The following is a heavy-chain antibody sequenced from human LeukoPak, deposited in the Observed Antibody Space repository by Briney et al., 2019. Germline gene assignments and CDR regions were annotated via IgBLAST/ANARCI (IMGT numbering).Heavy chain of an antibody. CDR1: GFTFNSYA. D-gene: IGHD6-13*01. CDR3: ARDSKLDYYYYYMDV. Sequence: PGGSLILYYATYGFTFNSYAISWVRQAPGKGLDLLSANSGSGGSTYYADSVKGRFTISRDNSKNTLYLQMNSLRAEDTAVYYCARDSKLDYYYYYMDVWGKGTTVTISS. V-gene: IGHV3-23*01. J-gene: IGHJ6*03. CDR2: NSGSGGST.